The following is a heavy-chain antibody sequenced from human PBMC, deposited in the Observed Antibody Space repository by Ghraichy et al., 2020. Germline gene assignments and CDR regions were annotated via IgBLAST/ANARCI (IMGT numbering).Heavy chain of an antibody. J-gene: IGHJ4*02. Sequence: GGSLRLSCAASGFTFSNAWMSWVRQAPGKGLEWVGRIKSKTDGGTTDYAAPVKGRFTISRDDSKNTLYLQMNSLKTEDTAVYYCTTEAYDYVWGSYRYIEEDYWGQGTLVTVSS. CDR2: IKSKTDGGTT. CDR1: GFTFSNAW. V-gene: IGHV3-15*01. CDR3: TTEAYDYVWGSYRYIEEDY. D-gene: IGHD3-16*02.